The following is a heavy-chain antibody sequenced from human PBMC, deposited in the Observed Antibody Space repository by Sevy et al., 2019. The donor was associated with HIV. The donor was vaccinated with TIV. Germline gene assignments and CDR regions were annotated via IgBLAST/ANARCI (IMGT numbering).Heavy chain of an antibody. CDR1: GGTFSSYA. Sequence: ASVKVSCKASGGTFSSYAISWVRQAPGQGLEWMGGIIPIFGTANYAQKFQGRVTITADESTSTAYMELSSLRSEDTAVYYCARGPRRVPAAIRVGDYYYYGMDVWGQGTTVIVSS. CDR2: IIPIFGTA. D-gene: IGHD2-2*02. CDR3: ARGPRRVPAAIRVGDYYYYGMDV. V-gene: IGHV1-69*13. J-gene: IGHJ6*02.